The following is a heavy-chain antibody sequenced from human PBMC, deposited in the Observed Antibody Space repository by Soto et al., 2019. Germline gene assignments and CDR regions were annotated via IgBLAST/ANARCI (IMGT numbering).Heavy chain of an antibody. V-gene: IGHV4-34*01. CDR3: ARGLIRYYDFWSGYSYGMDV. CDR2: INHSGST. Sequence: SETLSLTCAVYGGSFSGYYWSWIRQPPGKGLDWIGEINHSGSTNYNPSLKSRVTISVDTSKNQFSLKLSSVTAADTAVYYCARGLIRYYDFWSGYSYGMDVWGQGTTVTVSS. CDR1: GGSFSGYY. D-gene: IGHD3-3*01. J-gene: IGHJ6*02.